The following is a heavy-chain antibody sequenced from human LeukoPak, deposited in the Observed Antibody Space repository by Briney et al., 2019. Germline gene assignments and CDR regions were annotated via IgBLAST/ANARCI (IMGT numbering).Heavy chain of an antibody. J-gene: IGHJ4*02. CDR1: GYTFTSYA. D-gene: IGHD3-10*01. CDR3: ARSAVRGAVLDY. Sequence: GASVKVSCKASGYTFTSYAVNWVRQAPGQGLEWMGRINPNSGGTNYAQKFQGRVTMTRDTSISTAYMELSRLRSDDTAVYYCARSAVRGAVLDYWGQGTLVTVSS. CDR2: INPNSGGT. V-gene: IGHV1-2*06.